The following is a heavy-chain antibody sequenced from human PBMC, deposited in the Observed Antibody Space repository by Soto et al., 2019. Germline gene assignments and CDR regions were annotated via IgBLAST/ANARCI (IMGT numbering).Heavy chain of an antibody. J-gene: IGHJ4*02. D-gene: IGHD4-17*01. V-gene: IGHV4-39*01. CDR2: IYYSGST. Sequence: SETLSLTCTVSGGSISSSSYYWGWIRQPPGKGLEWIGSIYYSGSTNYNPSLKSRVTISVDTSKNQFSLKLSSVTAADTAVYYCARHYYGDDDFHYWGQGTLVTVS. CDR1: GGSISSSSYY. CDR3: ARHYYGDDDFHY.